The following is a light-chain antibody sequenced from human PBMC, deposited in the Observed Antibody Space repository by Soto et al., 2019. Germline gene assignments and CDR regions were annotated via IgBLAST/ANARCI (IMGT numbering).Light chain of an antibody. Sequence: QSALTQPRSVSASPGQSVTVSCPGTSSDVGRYDYVSWYQQHPGKAPKLIVYDVTERPSGVPDRFSGSKSGNTASLTISGLQAEDEADYSCCSFAGSYSYVVGTGTKVTV. J-gene: IGLJ1*01. V-gene: IGLV2-11*01. CDR2: DVT. CDR1: SSDVGRYDY. CDR3: CSFAGSYSYV.